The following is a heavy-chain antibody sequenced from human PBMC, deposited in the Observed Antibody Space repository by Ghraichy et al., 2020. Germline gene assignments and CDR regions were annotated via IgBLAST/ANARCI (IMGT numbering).Heavy chain of an antibody. D-gene: IGHD3-9*01. CDR1: GGSISSYY. CDR2: IYYSGST. J-gene: IGHJ6*02. CDR3: ARLTIFWDYYGMDV. Sequence: TLSLTCTVSGGSISSYYWSWIRQPPGKGLEWIGYIYYSGSTNYNPSLKSRVTISVDTSKNQFSLKLSSVTAADTAVYYCARLTIFWDYYGMDVWGQGTTVTVSS. V-gene: IGHV4-59*01.